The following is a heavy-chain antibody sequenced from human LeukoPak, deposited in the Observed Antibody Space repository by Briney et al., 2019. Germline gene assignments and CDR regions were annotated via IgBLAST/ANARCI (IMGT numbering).Heavy chain of an antibody. J-gene: IGHJ4*02. V-gene: IGHV3-48*01. Sequence: GGSLRLSCVASGFAFSNYSVNWVRQAPGKGLEWISYISASGTTIYYADSVKGRFTLSRDNAKNSLYLQMNSLRADDTAVYYCARDLNRWPYPRHYFDYWGQGTLVTVSS. CDR1: GFAFSNYS. CDR2: ISASGTTI. D-gene: IGHD4-23*01. CDR3: ARDLNRWPYPRHYFDY.